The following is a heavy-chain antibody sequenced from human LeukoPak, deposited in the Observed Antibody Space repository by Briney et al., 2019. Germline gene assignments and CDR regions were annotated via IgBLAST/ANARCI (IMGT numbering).Heavy chain of an antibody. V-gene: IGHV3-49*04. CDR3: TRFLSLLWFGET. Sequence: GGSLRLSCVASGFTFSNYGMHWVRQAPGKGLEWVGFIRSKAYGGTTEYAASVKGRFTISRDDSKSIAYLQMNSLKTEDTAVYYCTRFLSLLWFGETWGQGTLVTVSS. CDR1: GFTFSNYG. CDR2: IRSKAYGGTT. J-gene: IGHJ5*02. D-gene: IGHD3-10*01.